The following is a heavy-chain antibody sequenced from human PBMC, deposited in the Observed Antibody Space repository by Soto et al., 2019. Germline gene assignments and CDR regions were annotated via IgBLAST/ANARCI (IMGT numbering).Heavy chain of an antibody. CDR2: IYYSGST. V-gene: IGHV4-59*01. CDR1: GGSISSYY. J-gene: IGHJ6*02. D-gene: IGHD3-22*01. CDR3: ARAGYYDSSGYYYVSSYYYYGMDV. Sequence: SETLSLTCTVSGGSISSYYWSWIRQPPGKGLEWIGYIYYSGSTNYNPSLKSRVTISVDTSKNQFSLKLSSVTAADTAVYYCARAGYYDSSGYYYVSSYYYYGMDVWGQGTTVTVSS.